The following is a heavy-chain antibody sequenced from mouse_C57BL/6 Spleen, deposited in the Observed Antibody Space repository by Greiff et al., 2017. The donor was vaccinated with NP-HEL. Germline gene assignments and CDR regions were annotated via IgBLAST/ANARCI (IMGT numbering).Heavy chain of an antibody. J-gene: IGHJ4*01. D-gene: IGHD2-4*01. Sequence: QVQLKESGPGLVAPSQSLSITCTVSGFSLTSYGVDWVRQSPGKGLEWLGVIWGVGSTNYNSALKSRLSISKDNSKSQVFLKMNSLQTDDTAMYYCATSHYDRGIYAMDYWGQGTSVTVSS. CDR2: IWGVGST. V-gene: IGHV2-6*01. CDR3: ATSHYDRGIYAMDY. CDR1: GFSLTSYG.